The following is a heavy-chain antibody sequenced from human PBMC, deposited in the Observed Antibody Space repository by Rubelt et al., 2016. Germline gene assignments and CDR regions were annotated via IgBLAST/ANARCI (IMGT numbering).Heavy chain of an antibody. V-gene: IGHV1-18*01. CDR1: GYTFSTYG. CDR2: SSAFTANA. D-gene: IGHD2-15*01. Sequence: QVQLVQSGAEVKKPGASVKVSCKASGYTFSTYGVSWVRQAPGQGLEWIGWSSAFTANAKYAQRFQGRVTMTADTSTNTAYMELRSLRPDDTALYYCARDWRCNGGSCYDVFDIWGQGTMVTVSS. CDR3: ARDWRCNGGSCYDVFDI. J-gene: IGHJ3*02.